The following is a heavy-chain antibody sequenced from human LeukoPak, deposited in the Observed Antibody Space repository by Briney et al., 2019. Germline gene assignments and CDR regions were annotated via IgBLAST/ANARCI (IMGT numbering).Heavy chain of an antibody. J-gene: IGHJ5*02. V-gene: IGHV4-59*01. Sequence: SGTLSLTCTVSGGSINFYYWNWIRQPPGKGLEWIGYIYYSGSTNYNPSLKSRVTISVDTSKNQFSLKVSSVTAADTAVYYCARVVGGTSWFDPWGQGTLVTVSS. CDR2: IYYSGST. CDR3: ARVVGGTSWFDP. CDR1: GGSINFYY. D-gene: IGHD1-26*01.